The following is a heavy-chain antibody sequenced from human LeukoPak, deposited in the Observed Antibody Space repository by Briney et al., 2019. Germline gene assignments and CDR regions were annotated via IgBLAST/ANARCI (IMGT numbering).Heavy chain of an antibody. Sequence: GGSLRLSCAASGFTFTTYRMNWVRQAPGKGLEWVSSISSSRDYIYYADSVKGRFTISRDNAKNSLYLQMNSLRAEDTAVYYCATIDEGSYSAFDIWGQGTMVTVSS. CDR1: GFTFTTYR. CDR3: ATIDEGSYSAFDI. V-gene: IGHV3-21*01. CDR2: ISSSRDYI. J-gene: IGHJ3*02. D-gene: IGHD1-26*01.